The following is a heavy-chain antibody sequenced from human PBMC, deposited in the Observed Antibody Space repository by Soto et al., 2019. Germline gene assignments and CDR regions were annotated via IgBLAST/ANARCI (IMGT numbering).Heavy chain of an antibody. CDR3: ARGVRFFYMSLIRYMDV. D-gene: IGHD3-3*01. CDR2: IYHSGST. J-gene: IGHJ6*03. Sequence: SETLSLTCAVSSGSISSSNWWSWVRQPPGKGLEWIGEIYHSGSTNYNPSLKSRVTISVDKSKNQFSLKLSSVTAADTAVYYCARGVRFFYMSLIRYMDVWGKGTTVTVSS. CDR1: SGSISSSNW. V-gene: IGHV4-4*02.